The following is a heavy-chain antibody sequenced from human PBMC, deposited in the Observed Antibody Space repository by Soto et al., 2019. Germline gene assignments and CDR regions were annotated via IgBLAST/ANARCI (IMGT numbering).Heavy chain of an antibody. CDR2: IIPIFGTA. V-gene: IGHV1-69*13. J-gene: IGHJ6*02. Sequence: ASVKVSCKASGYTFTGYYMHWVRQAPGQGLEWMGGIIPIFGTANYAQKFQGRVTITPDESTSTAYMELSSLRSEDTAVYYCARDYYGSGSHIYYYYGMDVWGQGITVTVSS. D-gene: IGHD3-10*01. CDR1: GYTFTGYY. CDR3: ARDYYGSGSHIYYYYGMDV.